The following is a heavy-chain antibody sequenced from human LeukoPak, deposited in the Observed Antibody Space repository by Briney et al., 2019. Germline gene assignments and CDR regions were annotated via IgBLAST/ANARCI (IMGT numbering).Heavy chain of an antibody. CDR2: ISGSDSST. CDR3: AKSGYNRFDY. CDR1: GFTFSSSA. V-gene: IGHV3-23*01. J-gene: IGHJ4*02. D-gene: IGHD5-24*01. Sequence: GGSLRLSCAASGFTFSSSAMSWVRQAPGKGLEWVSTISGSDSSTYYADSAKGRFTISRDNSKNTLYLQMNSLRADDTAVYYCAKSGYNRFDYWGQGTLVTVSS.